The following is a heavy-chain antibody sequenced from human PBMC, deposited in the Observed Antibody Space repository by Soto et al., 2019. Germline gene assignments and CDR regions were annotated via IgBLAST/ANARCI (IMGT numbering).Heavy chain of an antibody. CDR2: IIPITGTT. J-gene: IGHJ2*01. CDR1: GGIFSGYA. V-gene: IGHV1-69*01. CDR3: AREYSSSSQYLYFDV. D-gene: IGHD6-6*01. Sequence: QVQLVQSGAEVKKPGSSVKVSCKVSGGIFSGYAIGWVRQAPGQGLEWMAGIIPITGTTNHAQKFQGRVTVTADESTTTVYMELSSLTAEDTAVYYCAREYSSSSQYLYFDVWGRGTLVTVSS.